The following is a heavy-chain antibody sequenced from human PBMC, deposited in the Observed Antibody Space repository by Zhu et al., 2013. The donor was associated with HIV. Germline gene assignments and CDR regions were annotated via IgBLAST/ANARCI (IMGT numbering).Heavy chain of an antibody. J-gene: IGHJ5*02. Sequence: QVKLVQSGAEVKKPGSSMKVSCMASGGTFSSYAINWVRQAPGQGLEWVGEIIPIFGTPNYAQKFQGRVTITADESTSTAYMELSSLRSEDTAVYYCARGGVDYDFWSGYYMRWFDPGAREPWVTVS. V-gene: IGHV1-69*01. D-gene: IGHD3-3*01. CDR3: ARGGVDYDFWSGYYMRWFDP. CDR1: GGTFSSYA. CDR2: IIPIFGTP.